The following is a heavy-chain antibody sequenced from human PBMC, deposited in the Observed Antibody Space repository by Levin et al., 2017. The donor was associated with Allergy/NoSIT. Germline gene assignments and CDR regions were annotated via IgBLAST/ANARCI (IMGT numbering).Heavy chain of an antibody. D-gene: IGHD3-3*01. CDR2: ISYDGSNK. Sequence: GGSLRLSCAASGFTFSSYAMHWVRQAPGKGLEWVAVISYDGSNKYYADSVKGRFTISRDNSKNTLYLQMNSLRAEDTAVYYCARDRAQEWLLTRNKRGIYYGMDVWGQGTTVTVSS. J-gene: IGHJ6*02. CDR1: GFTFSSYA. V-gene: IGHV3-30*04. CDR3: ARDRAQEWLLTRNKRGIYYGMDV.